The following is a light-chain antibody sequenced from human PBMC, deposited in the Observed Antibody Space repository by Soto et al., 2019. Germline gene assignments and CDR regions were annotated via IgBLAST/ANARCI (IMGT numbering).Light chain of an antibody. CDR1: QSVSGN. V-gene: IGKV3-15*01. CDR2: GAS. Sequence: EIVMTQSPATLSVSPGERATISCRASQSVSGNLAWYQQKPGQAPRLLIYGASTRATGIPARFSGSGSGTELTLTISILQSEDFAVYYCQRYNNWPPITFGQGTRLEIK. CDR3: QRYNNWPPIT. J-gene: IGKJ5*01.